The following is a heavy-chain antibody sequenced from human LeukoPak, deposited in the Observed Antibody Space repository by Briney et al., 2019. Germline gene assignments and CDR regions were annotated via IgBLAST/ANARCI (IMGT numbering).Heavy chain of an antibody. Sequence: PGGSLRSPCTSSGFTLSDHHSSWIRQAPGKGLEWVSKIGLGGSTIEYAESVKGRFTISRDDAKKSLYLQMSGLRAEDTAVYYCARDDMVSRLVFDHWGQGTLVSVSS. CDR3: ARDDMVSRLVFDH. V-gene: IGHV3-11*04. J-gene: IGHJ4*02. CDR2: IGLGGSTI. D-gene: IGHD5-18*01. CDR1: GFTLSDHH.